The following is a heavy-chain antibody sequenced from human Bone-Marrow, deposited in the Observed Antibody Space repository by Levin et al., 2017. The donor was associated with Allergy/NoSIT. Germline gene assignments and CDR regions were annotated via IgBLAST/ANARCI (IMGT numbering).Heavy chain of an antibody. CDR2: VYSSGSS. CDR1: GGSITSSY. J-gene: IGHJ5*02. Sequence: SQTLSLTCTVSGGSITSSYWSWIRQPPGKGLEWIGYVYSSGSSNYNPSLKDRLSISLDKSKSQFSLHLTSLTGADTPVYHCVKVVANPRGFAPWGQGTLVTVSP. D-gene: IGHD2-15*01. V-gene: IGHV4-59*08. CDR3: VKVVANPRGFAP.